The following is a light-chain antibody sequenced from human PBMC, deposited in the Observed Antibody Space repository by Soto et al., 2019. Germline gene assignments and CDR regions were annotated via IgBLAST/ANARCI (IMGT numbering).Light chain of an antibody. CDR2: EVS. CDR1: SSDIGTYDY. J-gene: IGLJ1*01. CDR3: TSYTGDDFTFV. Sequence: QSVLTQPPSASGSLGQSVTISCTGTSSDIGTYDYVSWYQQHPGRAPKLIIFEVSKRPSGVPDRFSGSKSGNTASLIVSGLQPADEAEYPCTSYTGDDFTFVFGTGTKVTVL. V-gene: IGLV2-8*01.